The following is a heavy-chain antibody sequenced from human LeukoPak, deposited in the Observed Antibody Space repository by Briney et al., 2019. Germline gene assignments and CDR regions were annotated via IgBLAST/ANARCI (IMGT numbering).Heavy chain of an antibody. V-gene: IGHV3-64*01. J-gene: IGHJ4*02. CDR3: ARALYDTSGYYYGDFDY. CDR2: INSDGSST. Sequence: GGSLRLSCAASGFTFSTYAMHWVRQAPGKGPEYVSAINSDGSSTYYANSVKGRFTISRDNSKNTLYLQMGSLRADDMAVYYCARALYDTSGYYYGDFDYWGQGTLVTVSS. CDR1: GFTFSTYA. D-gene: IGHD3-22*01.